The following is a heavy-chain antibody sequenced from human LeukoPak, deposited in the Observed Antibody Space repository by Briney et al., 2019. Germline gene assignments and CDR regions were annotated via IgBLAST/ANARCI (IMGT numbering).Heavy chain of an antibody. CDR1: GGSISSYY. CDR2: IYNNGRT. J-gene: IGHJ4*02. CDR3: ARGRSSSWSSFDY. D-gene: IGHD6-13*01. Sequence: SETLSLTCTVSGGSISSYYWSWIRQPPGKGLEWIGYIYNNGRTYYNPSLKSRVTISVDTSKNLFSLKVSSVTAADAAVYYCARGRSSSWSSFDYWGQGTLVTVSS. V-gene: IGHV4-4*09.